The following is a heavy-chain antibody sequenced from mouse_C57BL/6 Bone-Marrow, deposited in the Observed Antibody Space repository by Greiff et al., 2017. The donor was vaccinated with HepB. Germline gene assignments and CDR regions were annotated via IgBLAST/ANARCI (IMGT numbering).Heavy chain of an antibody. CDR2: IYPRSGNT. V-gene: IGHV1-81*01. D-gene: IGHD1-1*01. CDR1: GYTFTSYG. J-gene: IGHJ1*03. Sequence: VQLQQSGAELARPGASVKLSCKASGYTFTSYGISWVKQRTGQGLEWIGEIYPRSGNTYYNEKFKGKATLTADKSSSTAYMELRSLTSEDSAVYFGARVDYYGSSYGYFDVWGTGTTVTVSS. CDR3: ARVDYYGSSYGYFDV.